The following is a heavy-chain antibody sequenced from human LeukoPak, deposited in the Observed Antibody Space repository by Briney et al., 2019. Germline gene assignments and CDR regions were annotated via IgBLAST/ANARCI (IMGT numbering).Heavy chain of an antibody. V-gene: IGHV4-59*01. CDR2: IYYSGST. J-gene: IGHJ5*02. CDR3: ARGGYYGSGNDFRFDP. CDR1: GGSISSYY. D-gene: IGHD3-10*01. Sequence: SSETLSLTCTVSGGSISSYYWSWIRQPPGKGLEWIGYIYYSGSTNYNPSLKSRVTISVDTSKSQLSLKLSSVTAADTAIYYCARGGYYGSGNDFRFDPWGQGTLVTVSS.